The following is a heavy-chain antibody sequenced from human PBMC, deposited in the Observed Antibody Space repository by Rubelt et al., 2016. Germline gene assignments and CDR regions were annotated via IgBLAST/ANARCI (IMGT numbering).Heavy chain of an antibody. CDR2: IYYSGST. J-gene: IGHJ3*02. V-gene: IGHV4-34*01. Sequence: QVQLQPWGAGLLKPSETLSLTCAVYGGSFSGYYWSWIRQPPGKGLEWIARIYYSGSTYYNPSLQSRVNNSVDTSKNQFSLKLSAVTAADTAVYYCARGQYNWNDRGAFDIWGQGTMVTVSS. D-gene: IGHD1-1*01. CDR1: GGSFSGYY. CDR3: ARGQYNWNDRGAFDI.